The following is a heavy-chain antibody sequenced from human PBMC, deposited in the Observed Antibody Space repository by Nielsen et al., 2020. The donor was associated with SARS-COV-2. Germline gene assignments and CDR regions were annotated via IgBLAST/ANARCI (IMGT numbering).Heavy chain of an antibody. CDR2: INPSGGST. V-gene: IGHV1-46*01. J-gene: IGHJ4*02. D-gene: IGHD5-18*01. CDR1: GYTFTSYY. CDR3: ARDYSFGRPFDY. Sequence: ASVKVSCKASGYTFTSYYMHWVRQAPGQGLEWMGIINPSGGSTSYAQKFQGRVTMTTDTSTRTAYMELRSLNFDDTAVYYCARDYSFGRPFDYWGQGTLVTVSS.